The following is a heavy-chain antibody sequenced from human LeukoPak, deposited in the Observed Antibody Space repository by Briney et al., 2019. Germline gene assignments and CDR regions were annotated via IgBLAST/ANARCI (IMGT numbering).Heavy chain of an antibody. D-gene: IGHD3-9*01. Sequence: TGGSLRLSCAASGFTFNTFNMNWVRQAPGKGLEWVSSITSGGDYIYYADSVRGRFTTSRDNAKNSLSLQLNSLRVEDTAVYYCARGHYDVLAASYKWTPDYWSQGTLVTVSS. V-gene: IGHV3-21*01. CDR3: ARGHYDVLAASYKWTPDY. CDR1: GFTFNTFN. CDR2: ITSGGDYI. J-gene: IGHJ4*02.